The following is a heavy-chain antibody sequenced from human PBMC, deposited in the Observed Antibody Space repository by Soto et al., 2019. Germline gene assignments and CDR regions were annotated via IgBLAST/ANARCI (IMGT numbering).Heavy chain of an antibody. CDR2: ISGSGGST. CDR3: AQEKYTVALCCFEY. J-gene: IGHJ4*02. V-gene: IGHV3-23*01. Sequence: EVQLLESGGGLVQPGGSLRLSCAASGFTFSSYAMSWVRQAPGKGLEWVSAISGSGGSTYYADSVKGRFTISRDNSKNTLYLLRKCLRDEDTAVYYCAQEKYTVALCCFEYWGQGTLVTVSS. CDR1: GFTFSSYA. D-gene: IGHD4-17*01.